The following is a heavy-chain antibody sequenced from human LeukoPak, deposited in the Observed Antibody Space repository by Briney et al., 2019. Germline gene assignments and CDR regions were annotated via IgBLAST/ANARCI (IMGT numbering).Heavy chain of an antibody. CDR2: ISSSGITI. V-gene: IGHV3-48*01. Sequence: GGSLRLSCAASGFTFGSYSMNWVRQAPGKGLEWISYISSSGITIYYADSVKGRFTISRDSAGHSLYLQMNSLRAEDTALYYCARVGSGILYNYYYGMDVWGQGTTVTVSS. D-gene: IGHD3-10*01. CDR1: GFTFGSYS. CDR3: ARVGSGILYNYYYGMDV. J-gene: IGHJ6*02.